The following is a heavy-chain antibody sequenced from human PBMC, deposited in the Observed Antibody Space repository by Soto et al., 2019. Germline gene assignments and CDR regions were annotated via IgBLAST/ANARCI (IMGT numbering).Heavy chain of an antibody. V-gene: IGHV4-59*08. CDR1: GGSISSYY. J-gene: IGHJ3*02. CDR2: IYYSGST. Sequence: PSETLSLTCTVSGGSISSYYWSWIRQPPGKGLEWIGYIYYSGSTNYNPSLKSRVTISVDTSKNQFSLKLSSVTAADTAVYYCARHPTYYYDSSGRYAFDIWGQGTMVTVSS. CDR3: ARHPTYYYDSSGRYAFDI. D-gene: IGHD3-22*01.